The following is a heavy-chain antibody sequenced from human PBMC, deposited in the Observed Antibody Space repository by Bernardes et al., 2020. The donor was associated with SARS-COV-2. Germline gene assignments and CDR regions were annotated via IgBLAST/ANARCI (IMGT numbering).Heavy chain of an antibody. V-gene: IGHV4-39*01. CDR1: GDSISKTNYY. D-gene: IGHD3-22*01. Sequence: SETLSLTCAVSGDSISKTNYYWGWIRPPPGKGLEWIVTIYYSGNTYYNPSLKSRVTISVDTSKNQFSLKLSSVTAADTAVYYCARHVPYCYDSSGLDYWGQGTLVTVSS. CDR2: IYYSGNT. CDR3: ARHVPYCYDSSGLDY. J-gene: IGHJ4*02.